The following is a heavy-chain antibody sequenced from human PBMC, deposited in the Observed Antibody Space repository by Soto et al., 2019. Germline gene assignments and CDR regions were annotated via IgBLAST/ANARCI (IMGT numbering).Heavy chain of an antibody. Sequence: GGSLRLSCAASGFTFDDYAMHWVRQAPGKGLEWVSGISWNSGSIGYADSVKGRFTISRDNAKNSLYLQMNSLRAEDTALYYCAKGLLRYLDWLLKNMDVWGKGTTVTVSS. CDR2: ISWNSGSI. CDR1: GFTFDDYA. CDR3: AKGLLRYLDWLLKNMDV. D-gene: IGHD3-9*01. V-gene: IGHV3-9*01. J-gene: IGHJ6*03.